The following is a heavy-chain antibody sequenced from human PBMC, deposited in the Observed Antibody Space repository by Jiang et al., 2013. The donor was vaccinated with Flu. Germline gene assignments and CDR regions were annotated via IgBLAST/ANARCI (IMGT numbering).Heavy chain of an antibody. V-gene: IGHV3-23*01. CDR1: GFTFSDYA. CDR3: AKDDRGDFWSGHETLDV. CDR2: ISGSGGDS. Sequence: VQLLESGGGLVQPGGSLRLSCAASGFTFSDYAMGWVRQAPGKGLEWVSSISGSGGDSSYADSVKGRFTMSRDKSKNTLYLQMNSLRADDTAVYYCAKDDRGDFWSGHETLDVWGQGTTVTVSS. D-gene: IGHD3-3*01. J-gene: IGHJ6*02.